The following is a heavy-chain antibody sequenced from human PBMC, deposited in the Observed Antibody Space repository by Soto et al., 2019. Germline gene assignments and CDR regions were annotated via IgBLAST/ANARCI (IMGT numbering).Heavy chain of an antibody. D-gene: IGHD3-3*01. CDR2: IKSKTDGGTT. J-gene: IGHJ6*04. V-gene: IGHV3-15*07. Sequence: GGSLRLSCAASGFTFSNAWMNWVRQAPGKGLEWVGRIKSKTDGGTTDYAAPVKGRFTISRDDSKNTLYLQMNSLKNEDKALYYCAKDRVAWFGMDVWGKGTTVTGS. CDR1: GFTFSNAW. CDR3: AKDRVAWFGMDV.